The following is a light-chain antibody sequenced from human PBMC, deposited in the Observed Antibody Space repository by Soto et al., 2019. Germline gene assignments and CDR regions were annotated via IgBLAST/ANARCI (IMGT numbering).Light chain of an antibody. J-gene: IGKJ1*01. V-gene: IGKV1-5*03. CDR1: DNIVHW. CDR3: QHYNSFSRT. CDR2: KAA. Sequence: IQMTQSPSTLSAAVGDRVAIACGASDNIVHWVAWYQQKPGKAPKLLIYKAANLADEVPSRFAGSGSGTDLTLTITRLQPDDFATYYCQHYNSFSRTFGQGTKV.